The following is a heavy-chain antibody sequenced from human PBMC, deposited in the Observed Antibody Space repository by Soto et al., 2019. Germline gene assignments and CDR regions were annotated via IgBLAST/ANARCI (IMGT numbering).Heavy chain of an antibody. Sequence: QVQLVQSGAEVKKPGASVKVSCKASGYTFTSYGISWVRQAPGQGLEWMGWISGYNGNTNYEQKRQGRVTMTTATSTSTAYMGMRSLRSADTSVYSCEREDPPCLNWGQGTLVTVSS. CDR2: ISGYNGNT. J-gene: IGHJ4*02. V-gene: IGHV1-18*01. CDR1: GYTFTSYG. CDR3: EREDPPCLN. D-gene: IGHD3-16*01.